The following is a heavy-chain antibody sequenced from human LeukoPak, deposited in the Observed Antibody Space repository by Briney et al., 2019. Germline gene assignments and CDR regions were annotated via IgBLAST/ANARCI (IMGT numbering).Heavy chain of an antibody. CDR1: GFTFSSYA. D-gene: IGHD3-22*01. CDR2: INGSGGST. Sequence: GGSLRLSCAASGFTFSSYAMSWVRQAPGKGLEWVSAINGSGGSTYYADSVKGRFTISRDNSKNTLYLQMNSLRAEDTAVYYCAKSPITMIVVVTVYYFDYWGQGTLVTVSS. V-gene: IGHV3-23*01. CDR3: AKSPITMIVVVTVYYFDY. J-gene: IGHJ4*02.